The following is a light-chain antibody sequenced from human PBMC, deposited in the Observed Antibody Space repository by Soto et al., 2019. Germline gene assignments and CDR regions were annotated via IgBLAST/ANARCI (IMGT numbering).Light chain of an antibody. J-gene: IGKJ1*01. CDR3: QQYNSYSWT. CDR1: QSVSSNY. Sequence: EIVLTQSPGTLSLSPGERATLSCRASQSVSSNYLAWYQQKPGQAPRLLIYGASTRATGIPDRFSGSGSGTDFTLTISSLQPDDFATYYCQQYNSYSWTFGRGTKVDIK. V-gene: IGKV3-20*01. CDR2: GAS.